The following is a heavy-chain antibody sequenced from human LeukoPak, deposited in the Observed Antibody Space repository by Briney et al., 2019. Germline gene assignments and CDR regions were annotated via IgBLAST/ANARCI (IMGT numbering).Heavy chain of an antibody. Sequence: SETLSLTSTVSGGSISSSTSYWSWIRQTPGKGLEWIGSVNYGGSTHYNPSLKSRVTISLDTSKSQFSLKLGSVIAADTAVYYCARVIGDYVADWGQGTLVTVSS. CDR3: ARVIGDYVAD. J-gene: IGHJ4*02. CDR1: GGSISSSTSY. V-gene: IGHV4-39*07. CDR2: VNYGGST. D-gene: IGHD4-17*01.